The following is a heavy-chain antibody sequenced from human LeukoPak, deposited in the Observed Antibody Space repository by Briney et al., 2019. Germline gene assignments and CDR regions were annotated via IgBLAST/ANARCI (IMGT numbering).Heavy chain of an antibody. Sequence: GASVKVSCKASGYTFTGYYMQWVRQAPGQGLEWMGWINPNSGGTNYAQKFQGRVTMTRDTSISTAYMELSRLRSDDTAVYYCARDPIGIRAVIPNWFDPWGQGTQVIVSS. D-gene: IGHD3-10*01. CDR1: GYTFTGYY. CDR2: INPNSGGT. J-gene: IGHJ5*02. CDR3: ARDPIGIRAVIPNWFDP. V-gene: IGHV1-2*02.